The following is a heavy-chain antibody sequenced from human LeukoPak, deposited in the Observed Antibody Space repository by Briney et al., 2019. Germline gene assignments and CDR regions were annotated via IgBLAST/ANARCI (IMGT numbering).Heavy chain of an antibody. Sequence: GGSLRLSCAASGFTFSDYTFHWVREAPGNGLEWVAVISDGGANTYYADSVKGRFTVSSDNSKNTLYLQMTSLGAEDTAVYYCAREINYYSYMDVWGRGTTVAVS. J-gene: IGHJ6*03. V-gene: IGHV3-30*01. CDR3: AREINYYSYMDV. CDR2: ISDGGANT. CDR1: GFTFSDYT.